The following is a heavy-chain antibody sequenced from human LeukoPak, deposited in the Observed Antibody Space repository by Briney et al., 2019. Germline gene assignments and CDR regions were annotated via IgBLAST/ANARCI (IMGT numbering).Heavy chain of an antibody. CDR1: GGSISSSSYY. CDR3: ARGHSYYDSSGYPYYYYYYMDV. Sequence: SETLSLTCTVSGGSISSSSYYWGWIRQPLGKGLEWIGSIYYSGSTYYNPSLKSRVTISVDTSKNQFSLKLSSVTAADTAVYYCARGHSYYDSSGYPYYYYYYMDVWGKGTTVTVSS. V-gene: IGHV4-39*07. CDR2: IYYSGST. J-gene: IGHJ6*03. D-gene: IGHD3-22*01.